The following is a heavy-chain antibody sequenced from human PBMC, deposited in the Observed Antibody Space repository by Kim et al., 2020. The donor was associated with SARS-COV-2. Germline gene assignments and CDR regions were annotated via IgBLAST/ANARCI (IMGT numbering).Heavy chain of an antibody. CDR3: AREWGGLPVPAGIGY. D-gene: IGHD3-10*01. J-gene: IGHJ4*02. Sequence: GGSLRLSCAASGFTFSSYGMHWVRQAPGKGLEWVAVIWYDGSNKYYADSVKGRFTISRDNSKNTLYLQMNSLRAEATAVYYCAREWGGLPVPAGIGYWGQGTLVTVSS. CDR2: IWYDGSNK. CDR1: GFTFSSYG. V-gene: IGHV3-33*01.